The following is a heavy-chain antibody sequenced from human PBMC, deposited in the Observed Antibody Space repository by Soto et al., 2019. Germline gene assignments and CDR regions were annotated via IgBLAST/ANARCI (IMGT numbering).Heavy chain of an antibody. CDR1: GGSISSGGYS. Sequence: SETLSLTCAVSGGSISSGGYSWSWIRQPPGKGLEWIGYIYHSGSTYYNPSLKSRVTISVDRSKNQFSLKLSSVTAADTAVYYCARGLRFLETDYWGRGTLVTVSS. V-gene: IGHV4-30-2*01. D-gene: IGHD3-3*01. CDR3: ARGLRFLETDY. J-gene: IGHJ4*02. CDR2: IYHSGST.